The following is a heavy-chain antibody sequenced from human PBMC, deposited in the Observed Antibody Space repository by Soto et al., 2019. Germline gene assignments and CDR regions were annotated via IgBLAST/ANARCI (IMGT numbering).Heavy chain of an antibody. V-gene: IGHV3-11*01. Sequence: GGALRLSCAASGFTFSEHYLSWIRQAPGKGLEWVSYISDSGRATYYADSVKGRFTISRDNARNSLYLLMNSLTAEDTAVYYCARPGPNYDEFIDYWGQGT. D-gene: IGHD4-17*01. J-gene: IGHJ4*02. CDR2: ISDSGRAT. CDR1: GFTFSEHY. CDR3: ARPGPNYDEFIDY.